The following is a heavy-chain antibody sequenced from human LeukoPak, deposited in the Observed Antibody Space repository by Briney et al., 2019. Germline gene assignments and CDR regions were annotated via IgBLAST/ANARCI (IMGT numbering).Heavy chain of an antibody. V-gene: IGHV1-2*02. CDR1: GYTFTGYD. J-gene: IGHJ3*02. Sequence: ASVKVSCKASGYTFTGYDMHWVRQAPGQGLEWMGWINPNSGGTNYAQQFQGRVTMTRDTSISTAYMELSRLRSDGTAMYYCARVDTTTVTTYGAFDIWGQGTMVTVSS. D-gene: IGHD4-17*01. CDR2: INPNSGGT. CDR3: ARVDTTTVTTYGAFDI.